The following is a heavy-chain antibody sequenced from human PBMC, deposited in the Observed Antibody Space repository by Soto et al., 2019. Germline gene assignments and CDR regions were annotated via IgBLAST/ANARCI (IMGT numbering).Heavy chain of an antibody. V-gene: IGHV4-34*01. CDR3: ARGGRQQLIRSKYNWFDP. J-gene: IGHJ5*02. Sequence: SDTLCVPYAVYDGSFRTYCWNCIRQPPGKGLEWIGEINDNENSNYNPSLKSRVTISIDTSNNQFSLKLTSVTAADTAVYYCARGGRQQLIRSKYNWFDPWGQGTLVTVSS. D-gene: IGHD6-13*01. CDR1: DGSFRTYC. CDR2: INDNENS.